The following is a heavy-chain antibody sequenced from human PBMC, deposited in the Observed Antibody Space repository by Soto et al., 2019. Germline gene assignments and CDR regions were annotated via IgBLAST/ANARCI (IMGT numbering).Heavy chain of an antibody. Sequence: ASVKVSCKXSGYTFTSYDINWVRQATGQGLEWMGWMNPNSGNTGYAQKFQGRVTMTRNTSISTAYMELSSLRSEDTAVYYCARGHYDFWSGHNYGMDVWGQGTTVTVSS. V-gene: IGHV1-8*01. CDR3: ARGHYDFWSGHNYGMDV. CDR1: GYTFTSYD. CDR2: MNPNSGNT. D-gene: IGHD3-3*01. J-gene: IGHJ6*02.